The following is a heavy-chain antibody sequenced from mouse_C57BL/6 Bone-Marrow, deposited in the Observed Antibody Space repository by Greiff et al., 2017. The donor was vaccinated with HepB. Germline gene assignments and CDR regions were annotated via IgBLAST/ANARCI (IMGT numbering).Heavy chain of an antibody. D-gene: IGHD2-2*01. CDR2: INSDGGST. CDR1: EYEFPSHD. Sequence: EVQLQQSGGGLVQPGESLKLSCESNEYEFPSHDMSWVRKTPEKRLELVAAINSDGGSTYYPDTMERRFIISRDNTNKTLYLQMSSLRSEDTAMYYCARGMVTRGVDYWGQGTTLTVSS. V-gene: IGHV5-2*01. J-gene: IGHJ2*01. CDR3: ARGMVTRGVDY.